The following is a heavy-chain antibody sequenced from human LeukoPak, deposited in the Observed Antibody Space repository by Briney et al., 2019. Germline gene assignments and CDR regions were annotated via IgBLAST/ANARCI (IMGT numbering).Heavy chain of an antibody. J-gene: IGHJ4*02. CDR2: IYDSWNT. D-gene: IGHD5-18*01. CDR1: SGSINNHY. V-gene: IGHV4-59*11. Sequence: SEALSLTCIVSSGSINNHYWSWIRQPPGKGLEWIGYIYDSWNTNYNPSLQSRVTISMDASRNQFSLNLTSVTAADTAVYYCARDQIGYGLDYWGQGTLVTVSS. CDR3: ARDQIGYGLDY.